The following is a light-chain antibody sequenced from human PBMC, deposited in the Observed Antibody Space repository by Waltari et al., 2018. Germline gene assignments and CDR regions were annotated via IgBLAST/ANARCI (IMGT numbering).Light chain of an antibody. Sequence: QSALTQPRSVSGSPGQSVTISCTGTSSDVAACDSVSWYQHYPGKAPKLMIEDVNNRPSGVPDRFSGSKSGNTASLTISGLQAEDEAVYYCCSYAGTYILIFGGGTKLTVL. CDR2: DVN. V-gene: IGLV2-11*01. J-gene: IGLJ2*01. CDR3: CSYAGTYILI. CDR1: SSDVAACDS.